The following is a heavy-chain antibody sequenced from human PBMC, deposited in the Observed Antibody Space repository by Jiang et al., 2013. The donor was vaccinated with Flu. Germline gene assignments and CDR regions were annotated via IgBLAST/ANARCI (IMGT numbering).Heavy chain of an antibody. Sequence: CGAEVKKPGASVKVSCETSGYTFSNYAIHWVRQAPGQRLEWMGWINAGNGDTKYSQKFQGRVTFTRDTSASTAYMDLSSLRSEDTAVYYCARDQDDSHAYYMPADYWGQGTLVTVSS. CDR2: INAGNGDT. J-gene: IGHJ4*02. D-gene: IGHD3-22*01. CDR3: ARDQDDSHAYYMPADY. CDR1: GYTFSNYA. V-gene: IGHV1-3*01.